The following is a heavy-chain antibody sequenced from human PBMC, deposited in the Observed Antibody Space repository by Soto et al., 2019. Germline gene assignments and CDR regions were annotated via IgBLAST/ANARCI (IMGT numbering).Heavy chain of an antibody. V-gene: IGHV4-31*03. CDR3: ARGVGRFLEWSP. J-gene: IGHJ4*02. CDR2: IYYSGST. Sequence: SETLSLTCTVSGGSISSGGYYWSWIRQHPGKGLEWIGYIYYSGSTYYNPSLKSRVTISVDTSKNQFSLKLSSVTAADTAVYYCARGVGRFLEWSPWSQGTLVTVSS. CDR1: GGSISSGGYY. D-gene: IGHD3-3*01.